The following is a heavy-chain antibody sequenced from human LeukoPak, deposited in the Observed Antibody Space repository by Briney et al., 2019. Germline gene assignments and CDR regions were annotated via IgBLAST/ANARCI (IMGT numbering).Heavy chain of an antibody. Sequence: PGGSLTQTFAASGFTFSSYWMHWVRHAPGKGLVWVSRINTDGSSTSYADSGKGRFTISRDNAKNTLYLQMNSLRAEDTAVYYCARPIGGGAQDFDYWGQGTLHTVSS. CDR2: INTDGSST. J-gene: IGHJ4*02. V-gene: IGHV3-74*01. CDR1: GFTFSSYW. CDR3: ARPIGGGAQDFDY.